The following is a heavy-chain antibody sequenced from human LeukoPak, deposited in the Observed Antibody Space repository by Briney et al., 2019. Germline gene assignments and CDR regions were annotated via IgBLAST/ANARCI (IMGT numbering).Heavy chain of an antibody. CDR2: IYYSGST. D-gene: IGHD3-10*01. V-gene: IGHV4-39*01. Sequence: PSETLSLTCTVSGGSISSGSYFWDWIRQPPVKGLEWIGSIYYSGSTYYNPSLKSRVTISVDTSNNQFSLKLSSVTAADTAMYYCARSKGSYYYWGQGTLVTVSS. CDR3: ARSKGSYYY. CDR1: GGSISSGSYF. J-gene: IGHJ4*02.